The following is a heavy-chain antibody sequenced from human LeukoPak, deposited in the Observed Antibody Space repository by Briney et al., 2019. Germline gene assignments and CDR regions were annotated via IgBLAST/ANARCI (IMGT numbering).Heavy chain of an antibody. Sequence: GGSLRLSCAASGFTFSSYWMGWVRQAPGKGPEWVANIKQDGSEKYYVDSVKGRFTISRDNAKNSLYLQMNSLRAEDTAVYYCAVLSGIAVARGYMDVWGKGTTVTVSS. CDR2: IKQDGSEK. D-gene: IGHD6-19*01. CDR1: GFTFSSYW. V-gene: IGHV3-7*01. J-gene: IGHJ6*03. CDR3: AVLSGIAVARGYMDV.